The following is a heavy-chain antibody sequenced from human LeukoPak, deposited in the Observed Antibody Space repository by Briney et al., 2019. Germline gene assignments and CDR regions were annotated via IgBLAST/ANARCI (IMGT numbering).Heavy chain of an antibody. CDR2: ISWNSGSI. CDR1: GFTFDDYA. D-gene: IGHD6-6*01. J-gene: IGHJ4*02. V-gene: IGHV3-9*01. Sequence: GRSLRLSCAASGFTFDDYAMHWVRQAPGKGLEWVSCISWNSGSIGYADSVKGRFTISRDNAKNSLYLQMNSLRAEDTALYYCAKGIVSNSALIYFDYWGQGTLVTVSS. CDR3: AKGIVSNSALIYFDY.